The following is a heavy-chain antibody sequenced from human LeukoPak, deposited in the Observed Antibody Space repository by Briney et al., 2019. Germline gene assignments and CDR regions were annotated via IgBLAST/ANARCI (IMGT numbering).Heavy chain of an antibody. J-gene: IGHJ6*02. CDR3: ARDLTYYNFWSGYYSGGYFYGMDV. D-gene: IGHD3-3*01. Sequence: GGSLRLSCAASGFTFSSYALHWVRQAPGKGLEYVSAISSNGGSTYYANSVKGRFTISRDNSKNTLYLQMGSLRAEDMAVYYCARDLTYYNFWSGYYSGGYFYGMDVWGQGTTVTVSS. V-gene: IGHV3-64*01. CDR2: ISSNGGST. CDR1: GFTFSSYA.